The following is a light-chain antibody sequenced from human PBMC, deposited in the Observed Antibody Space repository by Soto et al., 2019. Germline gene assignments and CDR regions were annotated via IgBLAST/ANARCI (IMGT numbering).Light chain of an antibody. CDR2: EVT. J-gene: IGLJ1*01. V-gene: IGLV2-8*01. Sequence: QSVLTQPPSASGSPGQSVTISCTGTSSDVGGYNYVSWYQQHPGKAPKLMIYEVTKRPSGVPDRFSGSKSGNTASLTVSGLRAEDEAYSSCSSYAGSNIFYCFGTGTKVTLL. CDR3: SSYAGSNIFYC. CDR1: SSDVGGYNY.